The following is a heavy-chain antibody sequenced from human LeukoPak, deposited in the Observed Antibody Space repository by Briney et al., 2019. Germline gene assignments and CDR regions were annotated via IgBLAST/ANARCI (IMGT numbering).Heavy chain of an antibody. CDR3: ARRLGDHTFRSWYY. CDR2: IYYSGST. D-gene: IGHD3-10*01. Sequence: PSETLSLTCTVSGASISNSDRYWGWIRQPPGKGLEWIGSIYYSGSTYYNPSLKSRVTISVDTPKNQFSLKLSSVTAADTAVYYCARRLGDHTFRSWYYWGQGTLVTVSS. J-gene: IGHJ4*02. V-gene: IGHV4-39*01. CDR1: GASISNSDRY.